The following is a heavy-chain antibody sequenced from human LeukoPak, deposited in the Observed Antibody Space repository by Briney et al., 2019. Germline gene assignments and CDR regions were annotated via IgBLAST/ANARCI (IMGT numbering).Heavy chain of an antibody. CDR3: ARLSPPIASFCSGGTCYSGGFDP. V-gene: IGHV1-18*01. J-gene: IGHJ5*02. CDR2: ITTYNGNT. Sequence: ASVKVSCKASGYTSTSYGITWVRQAPGQGLEWMGWITTYNGNTYYAQNFQGRVTMTADTSTSTAYMEVRSLRSDDTAVYYCARLSPPIASFCSGGTCYSGGFDPWGQGTLVTVSS. CDR1: GYTSTSYG. D-gene: IGHD2-15*01.